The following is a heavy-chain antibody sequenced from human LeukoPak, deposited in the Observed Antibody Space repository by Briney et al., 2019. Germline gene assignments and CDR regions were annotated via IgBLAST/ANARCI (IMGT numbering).Heavy chain of an antibody. J-gene: IGHJ4*02. CDR2: FDPEDGET. V-gene: IGHV1-24*01. D-gene: IGHD3-3*01. Sequence: ASVKVSCKVSGYTLTELSMHWGRQAPGKGLEWMGGFDPEDGETIYAQKFQGRVTMTEDTSTDTAYMELSSLRSEDTAVYYCATGRITIFGVVPYYFDYWGQGTLVTVSS. CDR1: GYTLTELS. CDR3: ATGRITIFGVVPYYFDY.